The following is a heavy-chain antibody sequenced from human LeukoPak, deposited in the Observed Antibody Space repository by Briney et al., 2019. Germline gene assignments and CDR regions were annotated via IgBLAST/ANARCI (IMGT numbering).Heavy chain of an antibody. CDR1: GGSISSSNW. J-gene: IGHJ3*02. CDR3: ARQWGRGVFDAFDI. V-gene: IGHV4-4*02. Sequence: SGTLSLTCAVSGGSISSSNWWSWVRQPPGKGLEWIGEIYHSGSTNYNPSLKSRVTISVDKSKNQFSLKLSSVTAADPAVYYCARQWGRGVFDAFDIWGQGTMVTVSS. CDR2: IYHSGST. D-gene: IGHD3-10*01.